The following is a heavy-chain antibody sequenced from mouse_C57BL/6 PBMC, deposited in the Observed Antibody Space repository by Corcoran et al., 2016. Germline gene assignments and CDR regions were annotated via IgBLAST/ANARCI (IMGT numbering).Heavy chain of an antibody. CDR1: GYTFTDYY. CDR2: INPNNGGT. V-gene: IGHV1-26*01. D-gene: IGHD1-1*01. CDR3: ARGGYGSSSDWYFDV. Sequence: EVQLQQSGPELVKPGASVKISCKASGYTFTDYYMNWVKQSHGKSLEWIGDINPNNGGTSYNQKFKGKDTLTVDKSSSTAYMELRSLTSEDSAVYYCARGGYGSSSDWYFDVWGTGTTVTVSS. J-gene: IGHJ1*03.